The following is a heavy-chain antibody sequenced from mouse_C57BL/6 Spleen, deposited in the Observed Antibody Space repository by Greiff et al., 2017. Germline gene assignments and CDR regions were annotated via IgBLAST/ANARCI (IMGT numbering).Heavy chain of an antibody. V-gene: IGHV5-16*01. CDR3: ERGGGFYFDY. Sequence: EVQLVESEGGLVQPGSSMKLSCTASGFTFSDYYMAWVRQVPEKGLEWVANINYDGSSTYYLDSLKSRFIISRDNAKNILYLQMRSLKSEDTAAXYCERGGGFYFDYWGQGTTLTVSS. J-gene: IGHJ2*01. CDR1: GFTFSDYY. CDR2: INYDGSST.